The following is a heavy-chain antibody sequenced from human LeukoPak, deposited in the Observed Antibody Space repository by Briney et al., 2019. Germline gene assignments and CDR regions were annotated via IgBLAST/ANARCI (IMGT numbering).Heavy chain of an antibody. V-gene: IGHV4-59*01. J-gene: IGHJ6*03. D-gene: IGHD3-3*01. CDR2: IYYSGST. Sequence: PSETLSLTCTVSGGSISSYYWSWIRQPPGKGLEWIGYIYYSGSTNYSPSLKSRVTISVDTSKNQFSLKLSSVTAADTAVYYCARTIGGYDFWSGYPSYYYYMDVWGKGTTVTVSS. CDR3: ARTIGGYDFWSGYPSYYYYMDV. CDR1: GGSISSYY.